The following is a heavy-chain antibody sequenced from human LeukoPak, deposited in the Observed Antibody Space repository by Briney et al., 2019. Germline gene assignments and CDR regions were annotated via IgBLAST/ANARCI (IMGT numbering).Heavy chain of an antibody. CDR2: ISADTGDT. CDR1: GYGFINYG. J-gene: IGHJ6*03. CDR3: ARDRSTLYIGDLRAMDV. D-gene: IGHD3-10*01. V-gene: IGHV1-18*01. Sequence: ASVKVSCKASGYGFINYGISWVRQAPGQGLEWMGWISADTGDTNSAQRFQNRVSMTTDSSTTTAYMELRSLRFDDTAVYYCARDRSTLYIGDLRAMDVWGKGTTVTISS.